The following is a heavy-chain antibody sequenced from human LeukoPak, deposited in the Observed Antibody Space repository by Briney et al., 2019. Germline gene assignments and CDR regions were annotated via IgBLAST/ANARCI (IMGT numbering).Heavy chain of an antibody. CDR2: IRSKKYGGTT. CDR3: TTDPGYRGLYYFDY. J-gene: IGHJ4*02. D-gene: IGHD5-12*01. V-gene: IGHV3-15*01. Sequence: GGSLRLSCAASGFAFTNACMSWVRRAPGKGLEGVGRIRSKKYGGTTDYAAPVRGRFSISRDDSKSTLYLQMNSLKTKDTAVYYCTTDPGYRGLYYFDYWGPGTLVTVSS. CDR1: GFAFTNAC.